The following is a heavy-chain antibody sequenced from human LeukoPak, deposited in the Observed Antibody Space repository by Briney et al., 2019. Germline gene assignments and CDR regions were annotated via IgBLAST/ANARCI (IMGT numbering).Heavy chain of an antibody. CDR3: ARPVTATDRFYFFDS. J-gene: IGHJ4*02. CDR1: GFTFSNDV. V-gene: IGHV3-23*01. CDR2: ITSGGST. Sequence: GGSLRLSCAASGFTFSNDVMRWVRQAPGKGLEWVSSITSGGSTYYADSVKGRFTISRDNSENTLFLQMNSLRAEDTAVYYCARPVTATDRFYFFDSWGQGTLVTVSS. D-gene: IGHD2-15*01.